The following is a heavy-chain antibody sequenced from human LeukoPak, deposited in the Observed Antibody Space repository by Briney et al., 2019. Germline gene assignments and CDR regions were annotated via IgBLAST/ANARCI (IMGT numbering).Heavy chain of an antibody. D-gene: IGHD6-13*01. CDR1: GFTFSTYE. CDR2: ISSSGNTI. V-gene: IGHV3-48*03. J-gene: IGHJ3*02. CDR3: AKEDSSSWSPNTDAFDI. Sequence: GGSLRLSCAASGFTFSTYEMNWVRQAPGKGLEWVSYISSSGNTIYYADSVKGRFTISRDNAKNSLYLQMNSLRAEDTAVYYCAKEDSSSWSPNTDAFDIWGQGTMVTVSS.